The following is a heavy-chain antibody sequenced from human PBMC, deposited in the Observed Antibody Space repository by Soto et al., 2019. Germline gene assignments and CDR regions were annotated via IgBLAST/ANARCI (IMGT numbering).Heavy chain of an antibody. V-gene: IGHV3-23*01. CDR1: GFIFTNYA. J-gene: IGHJ4*02. CDR3: VKERYCNSGSCYGDY. Sequence: GSLRLSCAASGFIFTNYAMSWVRQAPGKGLEWVSTISASGGTTYYADSVKGRFTISRDNSKNTMYLQMNSLGAEDTAVFYCVKERYCNSGSCYGDYWGQGALVTVSS. D-gene: IGHD2-15*01. CDR2: ISASGGTT.